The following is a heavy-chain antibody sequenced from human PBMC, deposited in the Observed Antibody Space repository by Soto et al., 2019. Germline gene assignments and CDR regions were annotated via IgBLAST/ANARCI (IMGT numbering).Heavy chain of an antibody. CDR1: GFTFSDYY. Sequence: PGGSLRLSCAASGFTFSDYYMSWIRQAPGKGLEWVSYISSSGSTIYYADSVKGRFTISRDNAKNSLFLQMNSLRAEDTAVYYCASEGGSYPYYDSSGPNWFDPWGQGTLVTVSS. CDR3: ASEGGSYPYYDSSGPNWFDP. V-gene: IGHV3-11*01. CDR2: ISSSGSTI. D-gene: IGHD3-22*01. J-gene: IGHJ5*02.